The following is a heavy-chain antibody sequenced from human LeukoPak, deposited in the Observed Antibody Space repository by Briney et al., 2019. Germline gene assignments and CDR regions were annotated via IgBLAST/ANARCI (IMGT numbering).Heavy chain of an antibody. CDR2: IWYDGSNK. J-gene: IGHJ4*02. V-gene: IGHV3-33*01. CDR1: GFTFSSYG. CDR3: ARGPSGSPLDY. D-gene: IGHD1-26*01. Sequence: PGGSLRLSCAASGFTFSSYGMHWVRQAPGKGLEWVAVIWYDGSNKYYADSVKGRFTISRDNSKNTLYLQMNSLRAEDTAVYYCARGPSGSPLDYWGQGTLVTVSS.